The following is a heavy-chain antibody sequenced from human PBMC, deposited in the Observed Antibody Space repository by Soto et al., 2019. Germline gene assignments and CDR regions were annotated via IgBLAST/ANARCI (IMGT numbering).Heavy chain of an antibody. CDR1: GFTFSSYA. D-gene: IGHD7-27*01. J-gene: IGHJ3*02. CDR3: ATVETGDDAFDI. CDR2: ISYDGSNK. Sequence: GGSLRLSCAASGFTFSSYAMHWVRQAPGKGLEWVAVISYDGSNKYYADSVKGRFTISRDNSKNTLYLQMNSLRAEDTAVYYCATVETGDDAFDIWGQGTMVTVSS. V-gene: IGHV3-30-3*01.